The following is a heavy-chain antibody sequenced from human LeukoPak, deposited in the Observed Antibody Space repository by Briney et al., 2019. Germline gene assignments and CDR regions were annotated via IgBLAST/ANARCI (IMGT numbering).Heavy chain of an antibody. CDR2: IYSDNT. CDR1: GFTVSTYS. J-gene: IGHJ3*02. Sequence: GGSLRLSCTVSGFTVSTYSMSWVRQAPGKGLEWVSFIYSDNTHYSDSVKGRFTISRDNSKNTLYLQMNSLRAEDTAVYYCARAGGDYLLDAFDIWGQGTMVTVSS. D-gene: IGHD4-17*01. V-gene: IGHV3-53*01. CDR3: ARAGGDYLLDAFDI.